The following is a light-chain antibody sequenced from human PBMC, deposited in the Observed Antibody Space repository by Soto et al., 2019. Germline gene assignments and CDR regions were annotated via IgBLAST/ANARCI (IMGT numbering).Light chain of an antibody. J-gene: IGKJ5*01. Sequence: DIQLTQSPSFLSASVGDRVTITCRASQGISSYLAWYQQRPGKAPKLLIYAASTLQSGVPSRFSGGGSGTEFTLTISSLQPEDFAAYYCQQLNSYPFTFGQGTRLEIK. CDR2: AAS. CDR1: QGISSY. CDR3: QQLNSYPFT. V-gene: IGKV1-9*01.